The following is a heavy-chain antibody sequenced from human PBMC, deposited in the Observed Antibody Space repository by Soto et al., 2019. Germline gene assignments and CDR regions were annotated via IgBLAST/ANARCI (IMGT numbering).Heavy chain of an antibody. CDR3: ARVEIVVVPAAIHYYYGMDV. V-gene: IGHV4-4*02. CDR2: IYHSGST. D-gene: IGHD2-2*01. J-gene: IGHJ6*02. Sequence: ETLSLTCAVSGGSISSSNWWSWVRQPPGKGLEWIGEIYHSGSTNYNPSLKSRVTISVDKSKNQFSLKLSSVTAADTAVYYCARVEIVVVPAAIHYYYGMDVWGQGTTVTVSS. CDR1: GGSISSSNW.